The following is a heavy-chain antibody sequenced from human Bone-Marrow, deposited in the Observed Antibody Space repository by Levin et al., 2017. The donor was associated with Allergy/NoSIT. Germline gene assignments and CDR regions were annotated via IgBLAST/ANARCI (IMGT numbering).Heavy chain of an antibody. V-gene: IGHV1-46*01. Sequence: GESLKISCQASGYTFTSYYMHWVRQAPGQGLEWMGIINPSGGSTSYAQKFQGRVTMTRDTSTSTVYMELSSLRSEDTAVYYCAREWGYGDYDGENYYYYYGMDVWGQGTTVTVSS. CDR3: AREWGYGDYDGENYYYYYGMDV. CDR2: INPSGGST. J-gene: IGHJ6*02. CDR1: GYTFTSYY. D-gene: IGHD4-17*01.